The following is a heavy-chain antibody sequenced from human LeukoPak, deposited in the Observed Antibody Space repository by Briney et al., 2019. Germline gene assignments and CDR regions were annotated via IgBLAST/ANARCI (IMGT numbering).Heavy chain of an antibody. D-gene: IGHD5-18*01. CDR3: ARGKASGYSYGYYYYYYMDV. Sequence: PSETLSHTCTVSGGSISSYYWSWIRQPPGKGLEWIGYIYYSGSTNYNPSLKSRVTISVDTSKNQFSLKLSSVTAADTAVYYCARGKASGYSYGYYYYYYMDVWGKGTTVTVSS. CDR1: GGSISSYY. V-gene: IGHV4-59*01. CDR2: IYYSGST. J-gene: IGHJ6*03.